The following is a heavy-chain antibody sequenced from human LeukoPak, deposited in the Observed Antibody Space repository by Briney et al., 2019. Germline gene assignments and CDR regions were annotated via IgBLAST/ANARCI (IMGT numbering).Heavy chain of an antibody. CDR3: ARSGADYYDSSGPSGYGAFDI. CDR2: ISSSSSTI. Sequence: HSGGSLRLSCAASGFTFSSYGMTWVRQAPGKGLEWVSYISSSSSTIYYADSVKGRFTISRDNAKNSLYLQLNSLRAEDTAVYYCARSGADYYDSSGPSGYGAFDIWGQGTMVTVSS. J-gene: IGHJ3*02. CDR1: GFTFSSYG. V-gene: IGHV3-48*01. D-gene: IGHD3-22*01.